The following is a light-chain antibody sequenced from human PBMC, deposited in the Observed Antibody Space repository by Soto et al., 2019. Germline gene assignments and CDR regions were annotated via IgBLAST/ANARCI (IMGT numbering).Light chain of an antibody. V-gene: IGKV1-5*03. CDR1: QNIHSW. CDR3: HQYNSIPCT. CDR2: MAS. J-gene: IGKJ2*02. Sequence: DIQMTQSPSTLSASVGDRVTITCRASQNIHSWLAWYQQKPGKAPKVLIHMASSLKSGVPSRFSGSGSGTEFTLTISSLQTDDFATYYCHQYNSIPCTFGQGTKLEIK.